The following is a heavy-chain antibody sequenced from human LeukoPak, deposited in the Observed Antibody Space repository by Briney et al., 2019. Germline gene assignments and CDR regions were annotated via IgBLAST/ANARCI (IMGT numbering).Heavy chain of an antibody. CDR3: AKNVLRYFDWLLSVDY. J-gene: IGHJ4*02. CDR1: GFTFSSYW. Sequence: GGSLRLSCAASGFTFSSYWMHWVRQAPGKGLEWVAVISYDGSNKYYADSVKGRFTISRDNSQNTLYLQMNSLRAEDTAVYYCAKNVLRYFDWLLSVDYWGQGTLVTVSS. D-gene: IGHD3-9*01. CDR2: ISYDGSNK. V-gene: IGHV3-30*18.